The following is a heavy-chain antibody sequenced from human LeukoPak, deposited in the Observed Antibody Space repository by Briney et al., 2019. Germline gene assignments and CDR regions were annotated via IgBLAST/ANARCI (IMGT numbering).Heavy chain of an antibody. CDR2: INPHSGGT. D-gene: IGHD3-16*01. CDR3: ARGFGPEWVGYFDY. J-gene: IGHJ4*02. V-gene: IGHV1-2*02. Sequence: ASVKVSCKASGYTFTDYYMHWVRQAPGQGLEWMGWINPHSGGTNYAQKFQGRVTMTRDTSTSTVYMELSSLRSEDTAVYYCARGFGPEWVGYFDYWGQGTLVTVSS. CDR1: GYTFTDYY.